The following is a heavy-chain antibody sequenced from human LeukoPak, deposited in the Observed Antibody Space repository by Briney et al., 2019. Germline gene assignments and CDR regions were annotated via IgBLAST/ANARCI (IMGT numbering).Heavy chain of an antibody. CDR3: AGGYIVGASNFFGY. D-gene: IGHD1-26*01. CDR2: IYYSGST. Sequence: PSQTLSLTCTVSGGSISSYYWSWIRQPPGKGLEWIGYIYYSGSTNYNPSLKSRVTISVDTSKNQFSLKLSSVTAADTAVYYCAGGYIVGASNFFGYWGQGTLVTVSS. CDR1: GGSISSYY. J-gene: IGHJ4*02. V-gene: IGHV4-59*08.